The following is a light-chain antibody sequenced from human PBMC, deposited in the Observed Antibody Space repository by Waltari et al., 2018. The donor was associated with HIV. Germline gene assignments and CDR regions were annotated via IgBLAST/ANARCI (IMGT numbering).Light chain of an antibody. Sequence: EIVLTQYPGTLSLSPRERGPLFCTANQSIGSNSLAWYQQKPGQPPRLLIYATSTRATGIPDRFSGAGSGRFFSLTISSLEPEDSAVYFCQQYVTSPKTFGQGTKVEMK. J-gene: IGKJ1*01. CDR2: ATS. CDR3: QQYVTSPKT. V-gene: IGKV3-20*01. CDR1: QSIGSNS.